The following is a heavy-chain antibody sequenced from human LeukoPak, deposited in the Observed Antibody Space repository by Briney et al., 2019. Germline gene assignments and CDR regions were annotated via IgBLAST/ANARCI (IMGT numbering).Heavy chain of an antibody. V-gene: IGHV3-48*04. CDR2: ISSSGSTI. CDR3: ARVWGTISPFDY. CDR1: GFTFSSYS. Sequence: GGSLRLSCAASGFTFSSYSMNWVRQAPGKGLEWVSYISSSGSTIYYADSVKGRFTISRDNAKNSLYLQMNSLRAEDTAVYYCARVWGTISPFDYWGQGTLVTVSS. J-gene: IGHJ4*02. D-gene: IGHD2-8*01.